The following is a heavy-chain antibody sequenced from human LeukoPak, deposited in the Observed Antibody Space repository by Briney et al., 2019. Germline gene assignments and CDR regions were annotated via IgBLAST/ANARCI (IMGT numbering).Heavy chain of an antibody. CDR1: GFTFSSYS. J-gene: IGHJ1*01. V-gene: IGHV3-21*01. CDR2: ISSSSSYI. Sequence: GGSLRLSCAASGFTFSSYSMNSVRQAPGKGLEWVSSISSSSSYIYYADSVKGRFTISRDNAKNSLYLQMNSLKAEDTAVYYCARDGVATIPLAYFQHWGQGTLVTVSS. D-gene: IGHD5-12*01. CDR3: ARDGVATIPLAYFQH.